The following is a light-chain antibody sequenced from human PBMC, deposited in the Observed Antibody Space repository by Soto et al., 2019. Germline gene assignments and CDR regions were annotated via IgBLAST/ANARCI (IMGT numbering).Light chain of an antibody. CDR3: QQYGSSPRT. CDR2: GAS. V-gene: IGKV3-20*01. J-gene: IGKJ1*01. Sequence: EIVLTQSPGTLSLSPGERATLSCRASQSISSNYLAWYQHKPGQAPRLLIYGASSRATGVPDRFSGSGTGTDFPLTISSLEPGDFAVYYCQQYGSSPRTFGQGTKVEIK. CDR1: QSISSNY.